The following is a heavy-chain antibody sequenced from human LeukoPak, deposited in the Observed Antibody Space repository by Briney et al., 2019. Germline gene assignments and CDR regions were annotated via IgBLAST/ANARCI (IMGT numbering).Heavy chain of an antibody. J-gene: IGHJ1*01. CDR1: GGSISSYY. V-gene: IGHV4-4*07. D-gene: IGHD2-15*01. CDR3: AKFKDLRYFLH. Sequence: SETLSLTCTVSGGSISSYYWSWIRQPAGKGLEWIGHMYTSGTTNYNPSLKSRVTMSVDTSKNQFSLKLSSVTAADTAVYYCAKFKDLRYFLHWGQGTLVTVSS. CDR2: MYTSGTT.